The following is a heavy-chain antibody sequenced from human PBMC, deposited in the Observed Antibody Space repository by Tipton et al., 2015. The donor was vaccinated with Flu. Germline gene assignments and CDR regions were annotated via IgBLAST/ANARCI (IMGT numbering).Heavy chain of an antibody. CDR2: TYYSGST. V-gene: IGHV4-30-4*08. CDR1: GDSISSGEYY. Sequence: TLSLTCTVSGDSISSGEYYWSWIRQPPGKGLEWIGYTYYSGSTYYNPSLKSRVTISVDTTQNQFSLRLSSVTAADTAVYYCARDREGVRDVWSGYRGVDWFDPWGQGTLVTVSS. CDR3: ARDREGVRDVWSGYRGVDWFDP. D-gene: IGHD3-3*01. J-gene: IGHJ5*02.